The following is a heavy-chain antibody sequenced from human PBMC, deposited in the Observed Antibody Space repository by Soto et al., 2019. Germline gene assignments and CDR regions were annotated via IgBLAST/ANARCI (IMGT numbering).Heavy chain of an antibody. CDR3: ARVNGEYSSSSGFDY. D-gene: IGHD6-6*01. Sequence: PSETLSLTCTVSGGSISSGDYYWSWIRQPPGKGLEWIGYIYYSGSTYYNPSLKSRVTISVDTSKNQFSLKLSSVTAADTAVYYCARVNGEYSSSSGFDYWGQGTLVTVSS. CDR2: IYYSGST. J-gene: IGHJ4*02. V-gene: IGHV4-30-4*01. CDR1: GGSISSGDYY.